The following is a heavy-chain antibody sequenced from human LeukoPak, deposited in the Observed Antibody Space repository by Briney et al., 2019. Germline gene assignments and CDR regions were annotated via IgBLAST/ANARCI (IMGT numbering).Heavy chain of an antibody. CDR2: IYYSGST. J-gene: IGHJ4*01. CDR3: ARAPGSPLDY. D-gene: IGHD6-25*01. CDR1: GGSTSSYY. V-gene: IGHV4-59*12. Sequence: SETLSLTCTVSGGSTSSYYWSWIRQPPGKGPEWIGYIYYSGSTNYNPSLKSRVTISVDTSKNQFSLKLSSVTAADTAVYYCARAPGSPLDYWGQGTLVTVSS.